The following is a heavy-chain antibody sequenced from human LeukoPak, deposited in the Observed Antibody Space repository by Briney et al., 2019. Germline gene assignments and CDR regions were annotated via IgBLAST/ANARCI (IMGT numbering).Heavy chain of an antibody. J-gene: IGHJ6*02. CDR3: ARGHSSSWSYYYYGMDV. D-gene: IGHD6-13*01. Sequence: PGGSLRLSCVASGFTFSTYFMHWVRQAPGKGLVWVSRINGDGISTTYADSVMGRFTISRDNAKNTLYLQMNSLRAEDTAVYYCARGHSSSWSYYYYGMDVWGQGTTVTVSS. CDR1: GFTFSTYF. V-gene: IGHV3-74*01. CDR2: INGDGIST.